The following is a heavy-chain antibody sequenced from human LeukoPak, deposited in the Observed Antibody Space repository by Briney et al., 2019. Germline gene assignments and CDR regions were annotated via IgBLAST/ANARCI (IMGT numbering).Heavy chain of an antibody. CDR1: GFTFSSYS. J-gene: IGHJ3*02. CDR3: TRDQHSSSSAFDAFDI. Sequence: ARSLRLFCAASGFTFSSYSMNGVRQAPGKGLEWVSSISSSSSYIYYADSVKGRFTISRDNAKNSLYLQMNSLRAEDTAVYYCTRDQHSSSSAFDAFDIWGQGTMVTVSS. V-gene: IGHV3-21*01. CDR2: ISSSSSYI. D-gene: IGHD6-6*01.